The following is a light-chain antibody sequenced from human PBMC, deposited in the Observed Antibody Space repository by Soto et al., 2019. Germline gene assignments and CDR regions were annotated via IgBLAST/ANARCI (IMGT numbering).Light chain of an antibody. CDR1: SSDIGAYNS. J-gene: IGLJ3*02. Sequence: QSALTQPPSASGSPGQSVTISCTGTSSDIGAYNSVSWYQQHPGKAPKLMIYEVNKRPLGVPERFSGSKSGNTASLTVSGLQAEDEADYYCSSSAGTNSFVLFGGGTKVTVL. CDR3: SSSAGTNSFVL. V-gene: IGLV2-8*01. CDR2: EVN.